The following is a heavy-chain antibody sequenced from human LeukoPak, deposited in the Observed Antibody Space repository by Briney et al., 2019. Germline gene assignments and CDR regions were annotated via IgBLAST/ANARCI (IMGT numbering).Heavy chain of an antibody. Sequence: SETLSLTCTVSGGSISSSSYYWGWIRQPPGKGLEWIGSIYYSGSTYYNPFLKSRVTISVDTSKNQFPLKLSSVTAADTAIYYCARHIDGILTGYYKWGQGTLVIVSS. CDR2: IYYSGST. D-gene: IGHD3-9*01. CDR3: ARHIDGILTGYYK. CDR1: GGSISSSSYY. J-gene: IGHJ4*02. V-gene: IGHV4-39*01.